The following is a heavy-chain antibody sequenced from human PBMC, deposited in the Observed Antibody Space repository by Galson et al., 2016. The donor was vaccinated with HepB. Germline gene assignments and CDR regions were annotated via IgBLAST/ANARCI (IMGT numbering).Heavy chain of an antibody. D-gene: IGHD4-23*01. J-gene: IGHJ4*01. CDR1: GFTFSHHS. CDR2: ISGESFWK. Sequence: SLRLSCAASGFTFSHHSFNWVRQAPGKGLEWVSSISGESFWKHYADSVEGRFTISRDNAENSLYLQMSGLRVEDTAIYYCARGETRGSTPGFDYWGHGTLVTVSS. V-gene: IGHV3-21*01. CDR3: ARGETRGSTPGFDY.